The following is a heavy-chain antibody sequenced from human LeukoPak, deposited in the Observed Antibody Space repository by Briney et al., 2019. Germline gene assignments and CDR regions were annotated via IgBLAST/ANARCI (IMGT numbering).Heavy chain of an antibody. CDR3: ARDQGYSYDFDY. V-gene: IGHV3-74*01. J-gene: IGHJ4*02. CDR1: GFTFSSYW. D-gene: IGHD5-18*01. CDR2: INNDGSST. Sequence: GGSLRLSCAASGFTFSSYWMHWVRQAPGKGLVWVSRINNDGSSTSYADSVKGRFTISRDNAKNSLYLQMNSLRAKDTAVYYCARDQGYSYDFDYWGQGTLVTVSS.